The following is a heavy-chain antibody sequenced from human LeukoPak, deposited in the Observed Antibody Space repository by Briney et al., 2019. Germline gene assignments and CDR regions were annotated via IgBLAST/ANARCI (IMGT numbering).Heavy chain of an antibody. D-gene: IGHD1-1*01. J-gene: IGHJ4*02. V-gene: IGHV4-39*07. CDR3: ARGLPGARIPYHFDS. CDR1: GGSISSSSYY. CDR2: IYYTGST. Sequence: SETLSLTCTVSGGSISSSSYYWGWIRQPPGKGLEWIGSIYYTGSTTYNPSLQSRVTISVDTSKNNFSLRLNPVTAADTAVYFCARGLPGARIPYHFDSWGQGTLVAVSS.